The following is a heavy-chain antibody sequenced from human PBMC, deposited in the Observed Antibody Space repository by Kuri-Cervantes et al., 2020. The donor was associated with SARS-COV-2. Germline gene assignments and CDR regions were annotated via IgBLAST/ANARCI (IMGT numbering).Heavy chain of an antibody. J-gene: IGHJ5*02. CDR1: GYTFTSYY. V-gene: IGHV1-46*01. D-gene: IGHD3-9*01. Sequence: ASVKVSCKASGYTFTSYYMHWVRQAPGQGLEWMGIINPSGGSTSYAQKFQGRVTMTRDTSTSTVYMELSSLRAEDTAVYYCARVLSYDIIVCWFDPWGQGTLVTVSS. CDR3: ARVLSYDIIVCWFDP. CDR2: INPSGGST.